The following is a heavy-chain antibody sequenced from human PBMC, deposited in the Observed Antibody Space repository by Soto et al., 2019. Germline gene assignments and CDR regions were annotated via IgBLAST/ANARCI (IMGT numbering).Heavy chain of an antibody. V-gene: IGHV3-23*01. J-gene: IGHJ4*02. D-gene: IGHD2-2*01. Sequence: EVQLLESGGGLVQPGGSLRLSCAASGFTFSSYAMSWVRQTPGKGLEWVSSIATSGATFYPDSVKGRFTISRDNSKNPLLLQMSSLRDEDTALCYWARQTLVPADRVNCFDYWGQGTLVTVSS. CDR1: GFTFSSYA. CDR2: SIATSGAT. CDR3: ARQTLVPADRVNCFDY.